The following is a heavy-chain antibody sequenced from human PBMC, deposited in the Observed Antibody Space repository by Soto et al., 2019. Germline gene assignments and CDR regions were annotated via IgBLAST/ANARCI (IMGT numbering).Heavy chain of an antibody. CDR1: GCSISSGGYY. CDR2: IYYSGST. V-gene: IGHV4-31*03. D-gene: IGHD2-15*01. CDR3: ARGVGYCSGGSCPPAAFDI. Sequence: SETLSLTCTVSGCSISSGGYYWSWIRQHPGEGLEWIGYIYYSGSTYYNPSLKSRVTISVDTSKNQFPLKLSSVTAADTAVYYCARGVGYCSGGSCPPAAFDIWGQGTMVTVSS. J-gene: IGHJ3*02.